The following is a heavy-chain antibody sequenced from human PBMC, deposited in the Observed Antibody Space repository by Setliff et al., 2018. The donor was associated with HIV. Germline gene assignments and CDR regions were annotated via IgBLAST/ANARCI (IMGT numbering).Heavy chain of an antibody. D-gene: IGHD2-2*01. CDR1: GGSIGSGYYY. CDR2: IYTSGST. J-gene: IGHJ5*02. Sequence: SETLSLTCTVSGGSIGSGYYYWSWIRQPAGKGLEWIGHIYTSGSTNYNPSLKSRITISVDTSKNQFSLKLSSVTAADTAVYYCARGIGGYCSSTSCSNESWPWGQGTLVTVSS. CDR3: ARGIGGYCSSTSCSNESWP. V-gene: IGHV4-61*09.